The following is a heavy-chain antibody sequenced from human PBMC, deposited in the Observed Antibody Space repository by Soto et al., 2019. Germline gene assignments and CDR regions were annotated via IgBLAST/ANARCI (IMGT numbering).Heavy chain of an antibody. CDR1: GGSISSGGYS. D-gene: IGHD2-2*01. CDR3: ACVPFP. CDR2: IYHSGST. Sequence: ASETLSLTCAVSGGSISSGGYSWSWIRQPPVKGLEWIGYIYHSGSTYYNPSLKSRVTISVDRSKNQFSLKLSSVTSAYTVVCYCACVPFPWGQVSL. J-gene: IGHJ5*02. V-gene: IGHV4-30-2*01.